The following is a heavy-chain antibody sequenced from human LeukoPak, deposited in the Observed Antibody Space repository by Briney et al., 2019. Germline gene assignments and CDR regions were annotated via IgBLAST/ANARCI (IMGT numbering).Heavy chain of an antibody. J-gene: IGHJ5*02. V-gene: IGHV4-59*08. CDR2: IYYSGST. Sequence: SETLSLTCTVSGGSISSYYWSWIRQPPGKGLEWIGYIYYSGSTNYNPSLKSRVTISVDTSKNQFSLKLSSVTAADTAVYYCAIHLGAATYYYDSSVNWFDPWGLGTLVTVSS. CDR1: GGSISSYY. CDR3: AIHLGAATYYYDSSVNWFDP. D-gene: IGHD3-22*01.